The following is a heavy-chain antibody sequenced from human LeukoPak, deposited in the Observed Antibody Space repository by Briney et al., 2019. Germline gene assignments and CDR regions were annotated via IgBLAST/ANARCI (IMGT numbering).Heavy chain of an antibody. V-gene: IGHV3-7*01. CDR1: GFTFNNYW. CDR2: IKPDGSEK. CDR3: VRGGTYWTVS. Sequence: GGSLRLSCAASGFTFNNYWMIWVRQAPGKGLEWVATIKPDGSEKYHVDSVSGRFTISRDNTNDSLFLQMNSLRVDDTAVYYCVRGGTYWTVSWGQGTLVNVS. J-gene: IGHJ5*01.